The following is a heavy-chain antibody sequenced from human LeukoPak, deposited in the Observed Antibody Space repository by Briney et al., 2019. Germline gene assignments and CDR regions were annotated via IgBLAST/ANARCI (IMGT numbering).Heavy chain of an antibody. CDR2: INAGNGNT. D-gene: IGHD3-10*01. CDR3: ARVGLNYYGSGSYASLFDY. CDR1: GYTFTSYA. Sequence: GASVKVSCKASGYTFTSYAMHWVRQAPGQRLEWMGWINAGNGNTKYSQKFQGRVTITRDTSASTAYMELSSLRSEDTAVYYCARVGLNYYGSGSYASLFDYWGQGTLVTVSS. J-gene: IGHJ4*02. V-gene: IGHV1-3*01.